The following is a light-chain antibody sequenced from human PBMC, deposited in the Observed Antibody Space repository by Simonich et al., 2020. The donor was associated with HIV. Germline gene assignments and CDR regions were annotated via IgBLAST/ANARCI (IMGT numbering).Light chain of an antibody. CDR3: QQSYSTPYT. Sequence: DIVMTQSPDSLAVSLGERATINCKASQSLLYRSNNQNSLVWYQQKPGQPPKLLIYGASTRESGVPDRCSGSGSGTDFTLTISSLQAEDVAVYYCQQSYSTPYTFGQGTKLEIK. J-gene: IGKJ2*01. CDR1: QSLLYRSNNQNS. V-gene: IGKV4-1*01. CDR2: GAS.